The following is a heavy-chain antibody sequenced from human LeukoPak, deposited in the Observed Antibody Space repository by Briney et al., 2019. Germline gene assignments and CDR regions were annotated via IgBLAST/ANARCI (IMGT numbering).Heavy chain of an antibody. J-gene: IGHJ4*02. D-gene: IGHD5-24*01. V-gene: IGHV3-11*01. CDR2: ISSSGTTI. CDR1: GFTFSDYY. CDR3: ARSLRWLQALDY. Sequence: PGGSLRLSCAASGFTFSDYYMSWIRQAPGKGLEWVSYISSSGTTIYYADSVKGRFTISRDNAENSLYLQMNSLRAEDTAVYYCARSLRWLQALDYWGQGTLVTVSS.